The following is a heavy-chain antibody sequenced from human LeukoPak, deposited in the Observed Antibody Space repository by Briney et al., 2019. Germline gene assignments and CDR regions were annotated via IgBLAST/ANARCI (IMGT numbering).Heavy chain of an antibody. CDR3: ARNMTAISRLDLFDI. V-gene: IGHV4-39*01. J-gene: IGHJ3*02. CDR1: GGSKCSSGQY. Sequence: SETLSLTCTVSGGSKCSSGQYWGWIRQSPVKGLEWIGSIYYSGSTYYNPSLKSRVTISVDTSKNQFSLELRSVTAADTAIYYCARNMTAISRLDLFDIWGPGTMVTVS. D-gene: IGHD2-21*02. CDR2: IYYSGST.